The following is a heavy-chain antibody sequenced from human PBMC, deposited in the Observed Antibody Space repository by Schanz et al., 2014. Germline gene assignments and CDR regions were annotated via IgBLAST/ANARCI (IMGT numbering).Heavy chain of an antibody. V-gene: IGHV3-33*01. CDR3: ARDHQWLARYYMDV. CDR1: GFTFSKYG. CDR2: IWYDGSNE. Sequence: VQLLQSGGALVQPGGSLRLSCAASGFTFSKYGVHWVRQAPGKGLEWVALIWYDGSNEYYADSVKGRFTISRDNPKKTLYLQMNSLRAEDTAVYYCARDHQWLARYYMDVWGKGTTVTVSS. J-gene: IGHJ6*03. D-gene: IGHD6-19*01.